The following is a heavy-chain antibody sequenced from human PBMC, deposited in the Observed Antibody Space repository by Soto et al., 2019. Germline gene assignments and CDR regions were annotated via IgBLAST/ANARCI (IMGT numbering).Heavy chain of an antibody. D-gene: IGHD2-21*01. CDR1: GFTVRSNY. CDR3: ARDPPSYCGGDCYPSDAFDI. J-gene: IGHJ3*02. V-gene: IGHV3-66*01. Sequence: EVQLVESGGGLVQPGGSLRLSCAASGFTVRSNYMSWVRQAPGKGLEWVSVIYSGGSTYYADSVKGRFTISRDNSKNTLYLQMNSLRAEDTAVYYCARDPPSYCGGDCYPSDAFDIWGQGTMVTVSS. CDR2: IYSGGST.